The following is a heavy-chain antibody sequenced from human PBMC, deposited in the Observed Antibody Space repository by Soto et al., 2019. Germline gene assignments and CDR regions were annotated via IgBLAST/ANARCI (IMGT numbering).Heavy chain of an antibody. V-gene: IGHV3-73*01. CDR1: GFPLSDAA. CDR3: TRDAGGQVEQSFYYYFMDV. D-gene: IGHD2-15*01. CDR2: IRSKTNNYET. Sequence: EVQLVESGGGLVQPGGSLKLACLASGFPLSDAAIHWVRKASGKVLEWGGRIRSKTNNYETTYAATVRGRFTLSRADSKKTAYLQMNKLESEDAAVHYCTRDAGGQVEQSFYYYFMDVWCK. J-gene: IGHJ6*03.